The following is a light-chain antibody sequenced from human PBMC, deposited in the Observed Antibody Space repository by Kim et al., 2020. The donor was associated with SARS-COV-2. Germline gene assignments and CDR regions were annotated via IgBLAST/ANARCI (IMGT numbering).Light chain of an antibody. Sequence: APGKTAPITCGGHSIGSKSVPGYQQKPGQAPVLVINYDSGRPSGIPERFSGSNSANTATLTISRVEAGDEADYYCQVWDTGTAHVIFGGGTQLTVL. J-gene: IGLJ2*01. CDR2: YDS. CDR1: SIGSKS. CDR3: QVWDTGTAHVI. V-gene: IGLV3-21*04.